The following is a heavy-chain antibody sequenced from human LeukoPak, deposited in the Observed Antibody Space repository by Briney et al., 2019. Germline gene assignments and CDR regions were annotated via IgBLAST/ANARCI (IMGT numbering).Heavy chain of an antibody. Sequence: SETLSLTCTVSGGSISSGDYYWSWIRQPPGKGLEWIGYIYYSGSTYYNPSLKSRVTISVDTSKNQFSLKLSSVTAADTAVYYCASRTLRFLEWYGDYWGQGTLVTVSS. V-gene: IGHV4-30-4*08. J-gene: IGHJ4*02. D-gene: IGHD3-3*01. CDR3: ASRTLRFLEWYGDY. CDR2: IYYSGST. CDR1: GGSISSGDYY.